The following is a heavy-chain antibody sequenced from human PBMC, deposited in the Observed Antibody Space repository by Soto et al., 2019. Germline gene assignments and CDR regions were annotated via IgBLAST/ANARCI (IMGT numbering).Heavy chain of an antibody. D-gene: IGHD3-3*01. CDR1: GFTFSSYS. V-gene: IGHV3-48*01. Sequence: VQLVESGGGLVQPGGSLRLSCAASGFTFSSYSMNWVRQAPGKGLEWVSYISSSSSTIYYADSVKGRFTISRDNAKNSLYLQMNSLRAEDTAVYYCAREKGYDFWSGYYTWYYFDYWGQGTLVTVSS. CDR2: ISSSSSTI. J-gene: IGHJ4*02. CDR3: AREKGYDFWSGYYTWYYFDY.